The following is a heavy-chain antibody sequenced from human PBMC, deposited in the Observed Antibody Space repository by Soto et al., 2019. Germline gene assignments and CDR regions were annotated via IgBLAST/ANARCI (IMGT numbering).Heavy chain of an antibody. CDR1: GDTFSFYS. V-gene: IGHV1-69*02. D-gene: IGHD3-10*01. CDR2: INPILSMS. CDR3: ATSYGSGYRAFDY. Sequence: QVQLVQSGAEVKRPGSSVKVSCKASGDTFSFYSINWVRQAPGLGLEWMGRINPILSMSNYAQRFQGRVTMTADKSTSTVYMDLSSLRSEDTAIYYCATSYGSGYRAFDYWGQGALVTVSS. J-gene: IGHJ4*02.